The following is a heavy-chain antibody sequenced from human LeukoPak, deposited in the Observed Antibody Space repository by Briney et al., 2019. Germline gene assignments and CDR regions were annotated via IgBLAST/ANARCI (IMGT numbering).Heavy chain of an antibody. D-gene: IGHD3-10*01. CDR3: ARAGTENFSNNWFDP. Sequence: SVKVSCKASGGTFSSYAISWVRQAPGQGLEWMGRIIPIFGTANYAQKFQGRVTITTDESTSTAYMELSSLRSEDTAVYYCARAGTENFSNNWFDPWGQGTLVTVSS. CDR1: GGTFSSYA. CDR2: IIPIFGTA. J-gene: IGHJ5*02. V-gene: IGHV1-69*05.